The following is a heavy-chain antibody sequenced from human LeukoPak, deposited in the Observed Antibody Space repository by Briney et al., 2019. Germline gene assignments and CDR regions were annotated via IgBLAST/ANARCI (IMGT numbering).Heavy chain of an antibody. Sequence: PGGSLRLSCAASGFTFSSYWMSWVRQAPGKGLEWVANIKQDGSEKYYVDSVKGRFTISRDNAKNSLYLQMNSLRAEDTAVYYCAKDGDATIFGVVIIHPTPFDYWGQGTLVTVSS. CDR3: AKDGDATIFGVVIIHPTPFDY. V-gene: IGHV3-7*03. D-gene: IGHD3-3*01. CDR2: IKQDGSEK. CDR1: GFTFSSYW. J-gene: IGHJ4*02.